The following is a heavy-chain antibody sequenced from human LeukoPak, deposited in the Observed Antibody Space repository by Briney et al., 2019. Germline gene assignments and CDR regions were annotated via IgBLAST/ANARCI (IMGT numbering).Heavy chain of an antibody. Sequence: SVKVSCKASGYSFSSYAMHWVRQAPGQRLEGMGWINAVNGDTKYSQKFQGRVTITRDTSASTAYMELSSLRSEDTAVYYCARVGLYDYVWGAFDIWGQGTMVTVSS. J-gene: IGHJ3*02. V-gene: IGHV1-3*01. CDR3: ARVGLYDYVWGAFDI. CDR2: INAVNGDT. CDR1: GYSFSSYA. D-gene: IGHD3-16*01.